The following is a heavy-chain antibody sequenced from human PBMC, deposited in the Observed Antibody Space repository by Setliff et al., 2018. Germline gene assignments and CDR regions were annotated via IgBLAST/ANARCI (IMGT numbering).Heavy chain of an antibody. Sequence: SETLSLTCTVSGDSISSGINYWSWIRQPAGKGLEWIGHIDPSGNTNYSPSLKSRVTISGDTSKNHFSLKLDSVTAADTALYYCARSPSSGAYWNPRPFYSDYWARGTLVTVSS. CDR2: IDPSGNT. CDR3: ARSPSSGAYWNPRPFYSDY. V-gene: IGHV4-61*09. J-gene: IGHJ4*02. D-gene: IGHD1-26*01. CDR1: GDSISSGINY.